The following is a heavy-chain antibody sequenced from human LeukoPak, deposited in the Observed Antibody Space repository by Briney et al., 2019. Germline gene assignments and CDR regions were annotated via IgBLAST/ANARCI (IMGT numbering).Heavy chain of an antibody. CDR2: IRYDGSNK. CDR3: AKAHYDSSGYYLRGVDY. CDR1: GFTFSSYG. V-gene: IGHV3-30*02. J-gene: IGHJ4*02. Sequence: PGGSLRLSCAASGFTFSSYGMHWVRQAPGKGLEWVAFIRYDGSNKYYADSVKGRFTISRDNSKNTLYLQMNSLRAEDTAVYYCAKAHYDSSGYYLRGVDYWGQGTLVTVSS. D-gene: IGHD3-22*01.